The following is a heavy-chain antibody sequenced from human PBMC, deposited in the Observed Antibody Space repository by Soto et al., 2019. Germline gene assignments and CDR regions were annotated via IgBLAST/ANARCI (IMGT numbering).Heavy chain of an antibody. CDR3: ATGFWIGPIAHYFDD. CDR1: VGSFSTYA. V-gene: IGHV1-69*06. Sequence: QVHLVQSGAEVKKPGSSVKVSCKASVGSFSTYAINWLRQAPGQGLEWMGGIIPLFGTENYAQNFQDRFTITADKSTTTAYMDVRSLTSEDTAVYYCATGFWIGPIAHYFDDCGQGTLVTVSS. CDR2: IIPLFGTE. D-gene: IGHD3-3*01. J-gene: IGHJ4*01.